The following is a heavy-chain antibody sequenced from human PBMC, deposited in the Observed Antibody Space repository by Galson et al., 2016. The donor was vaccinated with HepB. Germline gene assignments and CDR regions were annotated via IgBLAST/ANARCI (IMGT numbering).Heavy chain of an antibody. D-gene: IGHD6-13*01. Sequence: ETLSLTCAISGDNLSSNVAAWFWIRQSPSRGLEWLGRTYYRPKWYYDYAVSVKSRVAINVDTSKNQFSLRLNFVTPEDTAIYYCATGTATGTAFRYWGQGTLVTVSS. V-gene: IGHV6-1*01. CDR3: ATGTATGTAFRY. CDR2: TYYRPKWYY. J-gene: IGHJ4*02. CDR1: GDNLSSNVAA.